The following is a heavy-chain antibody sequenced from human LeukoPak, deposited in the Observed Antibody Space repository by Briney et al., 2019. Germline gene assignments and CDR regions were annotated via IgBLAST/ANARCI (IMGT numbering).Heavy chain of an antibody. CDR3: ARGPQVTTWDS. D-gene: IGHD4-17*01. J-gene: IGHJ4*02. CDR2: IYHTGST. Sequence: SETLSLTCAVSGGSISSGGYSWNWIRQPPGKGLEWIGYIYHTGSTYYNPSLKSRVTISVDMSKNQFSLKLNSVTAADTAVYYCARGPQVTTWDSWGQGTLVTVSS. V-gene: IGHV4-30-2*01. CDR1: GGSISSGGYS.